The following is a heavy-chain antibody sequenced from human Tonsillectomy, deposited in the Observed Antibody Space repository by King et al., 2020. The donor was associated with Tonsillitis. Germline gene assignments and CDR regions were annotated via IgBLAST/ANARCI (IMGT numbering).Heavy chain of an antibody. CDR2: ISYHSESI. V-gene: IGHV3-21*06. CDR1: GFTFSSYT. CDR3: AKSHQPHVTRDFDC. J-gene: IGHJ4*02. Sequence: EVQLVESGGGLVKPGGSLRLSCAASGFTFSSYTVNWVRQAPGKGLEWVSSISYHSESIFYADSVKGRFTISRDNAKSSLYLQMTSLRAEDTAVYYCAKSHQPHVTRDFDCWGQGTLVTVSS. D-gene: IGHD1-14*01.